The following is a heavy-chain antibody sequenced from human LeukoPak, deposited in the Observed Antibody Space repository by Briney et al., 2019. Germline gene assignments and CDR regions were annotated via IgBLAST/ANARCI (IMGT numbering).Heavy chain of an antibody. Sequence: PGGSLRLSCAASGFTFSSYSMNWVRQAPGKGLEWVSSISSSSYIYYADSVKGRFTISRDNAKNSLYLQMNSLRAEDTAVYYCARDKSGIVDYYYGMDVWGQGTTVTVSS. CDR3: ARDKSGIVDYYYGMDV. CDR1: GFTFSSYS. CDR2: ISSSSYI. V-gene: IGHV3-21*01. J-gene: IGHJ6*02. D-gene: IGHD1-26*01.